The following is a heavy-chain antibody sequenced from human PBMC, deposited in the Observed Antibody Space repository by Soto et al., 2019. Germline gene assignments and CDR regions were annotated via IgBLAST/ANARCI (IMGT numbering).Heavy chain of an antibody. J-gene: IGHJ4*02. Sequence: AAVKVSCKASGYTFSKYNINWVRQAPGQRLEWMGWINAGNGNTKYSQKFQGRVTITRDTSASTAYMELSSLRSEDTAVYYCARSDYGDYWGQGTLVTVSS. CDR1: GYTFSKYN. CDR2: INAGNGNT. V-gene: IGHV1-3*01. CDR3: ARSDYGDY.